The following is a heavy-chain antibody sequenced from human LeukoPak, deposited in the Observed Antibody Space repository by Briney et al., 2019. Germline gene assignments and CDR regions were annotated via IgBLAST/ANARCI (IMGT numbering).Heavy chain of an antibody. CDR1: GYTFTGYY. CDR2: INPNSGDT. CDR3: ATLSSMSTLNWFDP. Sequence: ASVKVSCKASGYTFTGYYMHWVRQAPGQGLEWMGCINPNSGDTNYAQKFQGRVTMTRDTSISTAYMELSRLRSGDTAVYYCATLSSMSTLNWFDPRGQGTLVTVSS. V-gene: IGHV1-2*02. J-gene: IGHJ5*02.